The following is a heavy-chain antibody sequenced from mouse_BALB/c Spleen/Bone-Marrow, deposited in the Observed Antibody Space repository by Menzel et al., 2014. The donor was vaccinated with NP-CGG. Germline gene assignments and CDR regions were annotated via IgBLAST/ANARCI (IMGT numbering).Heavy chain of an antibody. CDR2: IDPANGNT. V-gene: IGHV14-3*02. CDR3: ANYDYGWYFDV. D-gene: IGHD2-4*01. CDR1: GFNIKDTY. J-gene: IGHJ1*01. Sequence: VQLKQSGAEPVKPGASVKLSRTASGFNIKDTYMHWVKQRPEQGLEWIGRIDPANGNTKYDPKFQGKATITADTSSNTAYLQLSSLTSEDTAVYYCANYDYGWYFDVWGAGTTVTVSS.